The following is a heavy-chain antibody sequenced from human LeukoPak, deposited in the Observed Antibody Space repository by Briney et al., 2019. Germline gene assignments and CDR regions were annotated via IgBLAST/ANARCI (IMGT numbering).Heavy chain of an antibody. V-gene: IGHV3-74*01. CDR1: GFTFSSYW. D-gene: IGHD5-18*01. J-gene: IGHJ4*02. Sequence: GGSLRLSCAASGFTFSSYWMHWVRQAPGKGLVWVSRIKSDGSTTTYAGSVKGRFTISRDNAKNTLYLQMNSLRAEDTAVYYCARVVDTHFDYWGQGTLVTVSS. CDR2: IKSDGSTT. CDR3: ARVVDTHFDY.